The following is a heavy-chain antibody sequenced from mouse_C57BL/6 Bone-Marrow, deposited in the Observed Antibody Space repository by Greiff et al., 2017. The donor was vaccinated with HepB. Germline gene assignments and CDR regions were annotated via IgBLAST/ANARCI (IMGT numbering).Heavy chain of an antibody. CDR2: IYPGDGDT. CDR1: GYAFSSYW. J-gene: IGHJ2*01. D-gene: IGHD2-4*01. V-gene: IGHV1-80*01. CDR3: AREDLYYDGDY. Sequence: VQLQQSGAELVKPGASVKISCEASGYAFSSYWMNWVKQRPGKGLEWIGQIYPGDGDTNYNGKFKGKATLTADKSSSTAYMQLSSLTSEDSAVYFCAREDLYYDGDYWGQGTTLTVSS.